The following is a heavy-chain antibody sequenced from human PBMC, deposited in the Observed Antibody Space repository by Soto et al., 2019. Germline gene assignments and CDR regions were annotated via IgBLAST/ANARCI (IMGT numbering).Heavy chain of an antibody. Sequence: ASVKVSCKASGYTFTNYYIHWVRQAPGQGLEWMGIINPGGGYTTYAQNFQGRVTMTRDTSTSTVYLELTSLRSEDTAIYYCAKEEGQLTFDYWGQGTLVTVS. CDR3: AKEEGQLTFDY. CDR1: GYTFTNYY. CDR2: INPGGGYT. J-gene: IGHJ4*02. V-gene: IGHV1-46*01. D-gene: IGHD6-6*01.